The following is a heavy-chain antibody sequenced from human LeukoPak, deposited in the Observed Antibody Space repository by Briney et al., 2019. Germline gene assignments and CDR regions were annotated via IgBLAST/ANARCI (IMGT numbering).Heavy chain of an antibody. CDR2: TYNSGSI. CDR1: GCSISSSTHY. V-gene: IGHV4-39*01. Sequence: PSETLSLTCTVSGCSISSSTHYWVGIRQSPGKGLEWIGSTYNSGSISYNPSLRSPVTITVDTSKHQFSLNFTSVTAADTALYFCARIENSGYFDIWGQGPMVTVSS. J-gene: IGHJ3*02. CDR3: ARIENSGYFDI. D-gene: IGHD3-22*01.